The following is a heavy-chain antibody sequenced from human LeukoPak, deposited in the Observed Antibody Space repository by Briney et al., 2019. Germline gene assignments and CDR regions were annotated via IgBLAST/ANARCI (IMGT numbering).Heavy chain of an antibody. CDR2: ISNSGMTT. V-gene: IGHV3-11*04. J-gene: IGHJ4*02. CDR3: ARERSYDLDY. Sequence: GGSLRLSRAASEFTFRDNYMSWIPQAPGKGLEWVSYISNSGMTTYYADSVKGRFTISTDNAKNSQYLQMNSLRAEDTAVYYCARERSYDLDYWGQGTLVTVSS. CDR1: EFTFRDNY. D-gene: IGHD1-26*01.